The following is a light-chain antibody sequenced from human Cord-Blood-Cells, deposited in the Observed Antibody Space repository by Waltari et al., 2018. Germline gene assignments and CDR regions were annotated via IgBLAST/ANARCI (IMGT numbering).Light chain of an antibody. CDR2: EVS. CDR1: SSDVGSYIR. V-gene: IGLV2-18*02. Sequence: QSALTQPPSVSGSPGQSVTTSCTGTSSDVGSYIRVSWYQQPPGTAPKLMIYEVSNRPSGVPVRFSGSKSGNTASLTISGLQAEDEADYYCSSYTSSSFVVFGGGTKLTVL. J-gene: IGLJ2*01. CDR3: SSYTSSSFVV.